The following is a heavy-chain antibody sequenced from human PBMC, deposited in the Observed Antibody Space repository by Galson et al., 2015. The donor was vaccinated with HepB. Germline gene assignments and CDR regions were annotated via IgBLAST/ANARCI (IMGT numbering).Heavy chain of an antibody. J-gene: IGHJ4*02. D-gene: IGHD1-26*01. CDR1: GFTFGDSA. CDR3: AKDERVVGPNNLDY. CDR2: ISWNSGAI. Sequence: SLRLSCAASGFTFGDSAMHWVRQAPGKGLEWVSGISWNSGAIRYADSVKGRFTISRDNAKNSLYLQMNGLRTEDTAFYYCAKDERVVGPNNLDYWGQGTLVTVSS. V-gene: IGHV3-9*01.